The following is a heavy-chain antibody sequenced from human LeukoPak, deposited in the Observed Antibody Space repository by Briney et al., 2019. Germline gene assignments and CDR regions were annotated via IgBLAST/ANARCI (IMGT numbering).Heavy chain of an antibody. J-gene: IGHJ1*01. CDR3: AKEFGIAVAGSSEYFQH. D-gene: IGHD6-19*01. CDR2: IKQDGSEK. V-gene: IGHV3-7*01. CDR1: GITFSSYW. Sequence: GALRLSCAASGITFSSYWMSWVRQAPGKGLEWVANIKQDGSEKYYADSVKGRFTISRDNSKNTLYLQMNSLRAEDTAVYYCAKEFGIAVAGSSEYFQHWGQGTLVTVSS.